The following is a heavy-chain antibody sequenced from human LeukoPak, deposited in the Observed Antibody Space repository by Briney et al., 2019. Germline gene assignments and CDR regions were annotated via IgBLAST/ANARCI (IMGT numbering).Heavy chain of an antibody. V-gene: IGHV3-30*04. CDR3: AREGKDY. CDR2: ISYDGSNK. D-gene: IGHD3-10*01. J-gene: IGHJ4*02. CDR1: GFTFSSYA. Sequence: TGRSLRLSCAASGFTFSSYAMHWVRQAPGKGLEWVAVISYDGSNKYYAGSVKGRFTISRDNSKNTLYLQMNSLRAEDTAVYYCAREGKDYWGQGTLVTVSS.